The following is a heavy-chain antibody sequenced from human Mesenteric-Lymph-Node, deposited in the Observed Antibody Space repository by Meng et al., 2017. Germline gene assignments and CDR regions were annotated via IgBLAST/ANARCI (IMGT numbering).Heavy chain of an antibody. V-gene: IGHV6-1*01. J-gene: IGHJ4*02. Sequence: SQTRSLTGAISGDSVSSNSAAWNWIRQSPSRGLEWLGRTYYRSKWYNDYAVSVKSRITINPDTSKNQFSLQLNSVTPEDTAVYYCARDFHDYYDSSGYYPHYFDYWGQGTLVTVSS. CDR2: TYYRSKWYN. CDR3: ARDFHDYYDSSGYYPHYFDY. D-gene: IGHD3-22*01. CDR1: GDSVSSNSAA.